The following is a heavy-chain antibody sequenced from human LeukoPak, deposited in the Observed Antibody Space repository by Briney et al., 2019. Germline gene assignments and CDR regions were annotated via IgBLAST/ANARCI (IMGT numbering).Heavy chain of an antibody. J-gene: IGHJ1*01. CDR3: ARASEDSSGYYYESEYFQH. CDR2: IIPIFGTA. Sequence: SVTVSCTASGNTFTNFHIHWVRQAPGQGLEWMGGIIPIFGTANYAQKFQGRVTITADESTSTAYMELSSLRSEDTAVYYCARASEDSSGYYYESEYFQHWGQGTLVTVSS. CDR1: GNTFTNFH. V-gene: IGHV1-69*13. D-gene: IGHD3-22*01.